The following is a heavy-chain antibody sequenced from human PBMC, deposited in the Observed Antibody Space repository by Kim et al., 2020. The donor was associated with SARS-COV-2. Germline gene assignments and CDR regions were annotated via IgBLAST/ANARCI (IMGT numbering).Heavy chain of an antibody. CDR1: GYTFTSYA. J-gene: IGHJ4*02. CDR2: INAGNGNT. Sequence: ASVKVSCKASGYTFTSYAMHWVRQAPGQRLEWMGWINAGNGNTKYSQKFQGRVTITRDTSPSTAYMELSSLRSEDTAVYYCARDRLLWFGGLLFNYGGQGNLVTVSS. D-gene: IGHD3-10*01. V-gene: IGHV1-3*01. CDR3: ARDRLLWFGGLLFNY.